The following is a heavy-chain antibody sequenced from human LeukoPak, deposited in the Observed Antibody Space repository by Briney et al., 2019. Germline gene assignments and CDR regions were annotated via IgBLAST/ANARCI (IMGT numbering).Heavy chain of an antibody. J-gene: IGHJ4*02. CDR2: ITYDGYYK. Sequence: GGSLRLSCAASGFTFTSYGMHWVRQSPGKGLEWVALITYDGYYKYYSDSVKGRFTISSDTSKTTLYLQMNSLRAEDTAVYCCARDLSPVVRASPMGYWGQGTLVTVSS. D-gene: IGHD3-10*01. CDR1: GFTFTSYG. CDR3: ARDLSPVVRASPMGY. V-gene: IGHV3-30*03.